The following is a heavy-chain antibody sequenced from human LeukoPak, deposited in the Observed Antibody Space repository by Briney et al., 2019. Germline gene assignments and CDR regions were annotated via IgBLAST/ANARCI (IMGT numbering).Heavy chain of an antibody. CDR2: INPNSGGT. D-gene: IGHD3-22*01. J-gene: IGHJ1*01. CDR3: ARDGVGYYDSSGYYYFQH. CDR1: GYTFTGYY. V-gene: IGHV1-2*02. Sequence: PSVKVSCKASGYTFTGYYMHWVRQAPGQGLEWMGWINPNSGGTNYAQKFQGRVTMTRDTSISTAYMELSRLRSDDTAVYYCARDGVGYYDSSGYYYFQHWGQGTLVTVSS.